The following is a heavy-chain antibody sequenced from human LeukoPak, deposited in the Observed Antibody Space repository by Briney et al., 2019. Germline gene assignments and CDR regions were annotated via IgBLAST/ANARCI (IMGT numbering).Heavy chain of an antibody. Sequence: PSETLSLTCTVSGGSISSSSYYWGWIRQPPGKGLEWIGSIYYSGSTYYNPSLKSRVTISVDTSKNQFSLKLSSVTAADTAVYYCARHILTIPQLNNWFDPWGQGTLVTVSS. D-gene: IGHD3-9*01. CDR3: ARHILTIPQLNNWFDP. J-gene: IGHJ5*02. CDR1: GGSISSSSYY. CDR2: IYYSGST. V-gene: IGHV4-39*01.